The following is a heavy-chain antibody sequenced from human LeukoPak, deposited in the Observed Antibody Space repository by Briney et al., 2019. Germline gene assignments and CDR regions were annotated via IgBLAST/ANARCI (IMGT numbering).Heavy chain of an antibody. J-gene: IGHJ4*02. Sequence: GGSLRLSCAASGFTFSSYSMNWVRQAPGKGLEWVSSISSSSSYIYYADSVKGRFTISRDNAKNSLYLQMNSLRAEDTAIYYCAKDQSYNYDDTPLGYWGQGTQVTVSS. D-gene: IGHD3-22*01. CDR1: GFTFSSYS. CDR2: ISSSSSYI. CDR3: AKDQSYNYDDTPLGY. V-gene: IGHV3-21*04.